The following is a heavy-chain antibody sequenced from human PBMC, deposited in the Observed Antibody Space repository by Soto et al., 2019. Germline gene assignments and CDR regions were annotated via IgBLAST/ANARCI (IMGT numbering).Heavy chain of an antibody. CDR3: ARESEDLTSNFAY. CDR1: GFTYTRDS. V-gene: IGHV3-21*06. CDR2: ISSTTNYI. Sequence: PGGSLRLSCAASGFTYTRDSMNWVRQAPGKGLEWVSSISSTTNYIYYGDSMKGRFTISRDNAKNSLYLEMNSLRAEDTAVYYCARESEDLTSNFAYWGQGTPVTVS. J-gene: IGHJ4*02.